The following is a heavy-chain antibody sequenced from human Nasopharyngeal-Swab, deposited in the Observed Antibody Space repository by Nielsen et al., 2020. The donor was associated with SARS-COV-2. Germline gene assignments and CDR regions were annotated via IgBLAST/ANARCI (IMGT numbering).Heavy chain of an antibody. CDR2: IYSGGST. CDR3: ARGLSPYDY. Sequence: GESLKISCAASGFTVSSNYMSWVRQAPGKGLEWVSVIYSGGSTYYADSVKGRFTISRDNSKNTLYLQMNSLRAEDTAVYYCARGLSPYDYWGQGTLGTVSS. CDR1: GFTVSSNY. J-gene: IGHJ4*02. D-gene: IGHD2/OR15-2a*01. V-gene: IGHV3-53*01.